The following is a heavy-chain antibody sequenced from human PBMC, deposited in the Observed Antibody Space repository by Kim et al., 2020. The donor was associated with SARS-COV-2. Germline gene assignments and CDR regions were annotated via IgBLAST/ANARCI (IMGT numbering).Heavy chain of an antibody. CDR3: ATLRIVATSDYYYYGMDV. V-gene: IGHV1-2*06. CDR1: GYTFTGYY. D-gene: IGHD5-12*01. CDR2: IDPKTGGT. J-gene: IGHJ6*01. Sequence: ASVKVSCKASGYTFTGYYMHWVRQAPGQGLEWMGRIDPKTGGTKYAQKFQGRVTMTRDTSISTAYLELSRLRSDDTAVSSCATLRIVATSDYYYYGMDV.